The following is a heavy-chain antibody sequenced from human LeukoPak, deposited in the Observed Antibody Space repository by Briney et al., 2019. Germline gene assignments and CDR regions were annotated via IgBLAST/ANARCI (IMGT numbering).Heavy chain of an antibody. D-gene: IGHD4-23*01. Sequence: SETLSPTCAVYGGSFSGYYWSWIRQPPGKGLEWIGEINHSGSTNYNPSLKSRVTISVDTSKNQFSLKLSSVTAADTAVYYCARVAASGGLRWQTGFIWGQGTLVTVSS. J-gene: IGHJ4*02. V-gene: IGHV4-34*01. CDR2: INHSGST. CDR1: GGSFSGYY. CDR3: ARVAASGGLRWQTGFI.